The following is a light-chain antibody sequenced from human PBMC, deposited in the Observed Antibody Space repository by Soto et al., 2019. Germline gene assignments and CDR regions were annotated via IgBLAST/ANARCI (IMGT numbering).Light chain of an antibody. CDR2: GAS. V-gene: IGKV3-20*01. CDR1: QSVSSSY. Sequence: EIVLTQSPGTLSLSPGERATLSCRASQSVSSSYLAWNQQKPGQAPRLLIYGASSRATGIPDRFSCSCSWTDFTLTISKLEPDDFAVYYCQQYCSSVFTFGPGTKVDIK. J-gene: IGKJ3*01. CDR3: QQYCSSVFT.